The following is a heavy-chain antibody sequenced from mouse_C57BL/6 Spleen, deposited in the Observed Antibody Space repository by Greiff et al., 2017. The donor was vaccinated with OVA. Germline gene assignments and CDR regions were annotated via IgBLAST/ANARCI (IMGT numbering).Heavy chain of an antibody. J-gene: IGHJ2*01. CDR3: ARGAVEAAGY. CDR2: IHPNSGST. Sequence: VQRVESGAELVKPGASVKLSCKASGYTFTSYWMHWVKQRPGQGLEWIGMIHPNSGSTNYNEKFKSKATLTVDKSSSTAYMQLSSLTSEDSAVYYCARGAVEAAGYWGQGTTLTVSS. CDR1: GYTFTSYW. V-gene: IGHV1-64*01. D-gene: IGHD1-1*01.